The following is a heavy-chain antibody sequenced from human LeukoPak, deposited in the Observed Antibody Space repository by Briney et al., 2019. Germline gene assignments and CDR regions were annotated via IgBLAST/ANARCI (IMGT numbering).Heavy chain of an antibody. CDR2: IKSKTDGGTT. CDR3: TTSLYDFWSGYYY. J-gene: IGHJ4*02. D-gene: IGHD3-3*01. V-gene: IGHV3-15*01. CDR1: GGSISSYY. Sequence: ETLSLTCTVSGGSISSYYWSWVRQAPGKGLEWVGRIKSKTDGGTTDYAAPVKGRFTISRDDSKNTLYLQMNSLKTEDTAVYYCTTSLYDFWSGYYYWGQGTLVTVSS.